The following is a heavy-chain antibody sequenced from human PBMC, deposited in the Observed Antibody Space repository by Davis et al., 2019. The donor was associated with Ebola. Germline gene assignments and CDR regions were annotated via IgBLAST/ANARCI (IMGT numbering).Heavy chain of an antibody. D-gene: IGHD6-13*01. Sequence: HTGGSLRLSCAASGFTFSGYWVHWVRQAPGKGLMWVSRINPDGTRRGYADSVRGRFTISRDNSENTVFLQMNSLNTEDTGLYFCARDKMERSSWMTPINYYSAMDVWGQGTTVTVSS. CDR3: ARDKMERSSWMTPINYYSAMDV. V-gene: IGHV3-74*01. J-gene: IGHJ6*02. CDR2: INPDGTRR. CDR1: GFTFSGYW.